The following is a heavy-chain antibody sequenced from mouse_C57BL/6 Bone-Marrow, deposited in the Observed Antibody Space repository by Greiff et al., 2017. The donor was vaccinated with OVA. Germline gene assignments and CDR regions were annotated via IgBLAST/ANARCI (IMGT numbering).Heavy chain of an antibody. CDR3: VGGAY. CDR1: GFSFNTYA. CDR2: IRSKSNNYAT. Sequence: DVQLVESGGGLVQPKGSLKLSCAASGFSFNTYAMNWVRQAPGQGLEWVARIRSKSNNYATYYADSVKDRFTISRDESESMLYLQMNTLKSEDTAVYYCVGGAYWGQGTLVTVSA. J-gene: IGHJ3*01. V-gene: IGHV10-1*01.